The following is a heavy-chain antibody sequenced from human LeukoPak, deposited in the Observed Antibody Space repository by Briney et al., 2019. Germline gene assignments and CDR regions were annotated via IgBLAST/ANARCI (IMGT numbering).Heavy chain of an antibody. CDR1: GGSISSGGYY. Sequence: PSQTLSLTCTVSGGSISSGGYYWSWIRQHPGTGLEWIGCIYYSGSTYYNPSLKSRVTISVDTSKNQSSLKLSSVTAADTAVYYCARDMGARAFDIWGQGTMVTVSS. CDR3: ARDMGARAFDI. CDR2: IYYSGST. D-gene: IGHD1-26*01. J-gene: IGHJ3*02. V-gene: IGHV4-31*03.